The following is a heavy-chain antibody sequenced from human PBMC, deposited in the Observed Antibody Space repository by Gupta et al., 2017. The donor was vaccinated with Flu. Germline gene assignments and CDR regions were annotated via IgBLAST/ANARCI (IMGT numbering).Heavy chain of an antibody. CDR3: ARSPKESQSYYDLWSGYPDVFDV. V-gene: IGHV4-39*01. J-gene: IGHJ3*01. Sequence: WGWIRQPPGKGLEWIGNVYHSGDTYYSPSLRRRVSLSIDTSKNQFSLRLRSVTAADTAVYYCARSPKESQSYYDLWSGYPDVFDVWGQGTVVTVSP. D-gene: IGHD3-3*01. CDR2: VYHSGDT.